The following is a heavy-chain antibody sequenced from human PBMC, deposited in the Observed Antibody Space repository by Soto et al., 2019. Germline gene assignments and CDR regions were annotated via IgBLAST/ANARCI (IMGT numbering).Heavy chain of an antibody. CDR2: SKSKTDGGTT. D-gene: IGHD6-6*01. CDR1: VFTFSNAW. CDR3: TTGSTSTKNY. V-gene: IGHV3-15*01. Sequence: GRSLRLSCAASVFTFSNAWMSWVRQFPGKGLEWVGRSKSKTDGGTTDYTAPVKGRFTISRDDSKNTLYLQMNSLKIEDTAVDYWTTGSTSTKNYWGQGTLVTVSS. J-gene: IGHJ4*02.